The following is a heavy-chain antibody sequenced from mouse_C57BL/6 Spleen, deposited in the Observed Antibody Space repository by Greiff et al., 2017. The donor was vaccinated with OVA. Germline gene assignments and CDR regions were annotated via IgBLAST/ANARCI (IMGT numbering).Heavy chain of an antibody. Sequence: EVQLLESGGGLVKPGASLKLSCAASGFTFSSYTMPWVRQSPEQSLEWVATISGGGGNTYYPHSLKGRSTITRDTAKNTMYLQMSSLRSEDTALYDYESEDYYGSGLYAMDYWGQGTSVTVSS. CDR3: ESEDYYGSGLYAMDY. CDR2: ISGGGGNT. D-gene: IGHD1-1*01. V-gene: IGHV5-9*01. CDR1: GFTFSSYT. J-gene: IGHJ4*01.